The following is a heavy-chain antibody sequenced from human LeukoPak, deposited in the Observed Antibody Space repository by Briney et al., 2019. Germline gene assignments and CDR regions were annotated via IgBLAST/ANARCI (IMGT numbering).Heavy chain of an antibody. Sequence: PSETLSLTCTVSGGSISSGGYYWSWVRQAPGKGLEWIGYIYHSGSTYYNPSLKSRVTISVDTSKNQFSLKLSSVTAADTAVYYCARGSTYSSSWAYYFDYWGQGTLVTVSS. V-gene: IGHV4-30-2*01. D-gene: IGHD6-13*01. CDR1: GGSISSGGYY. CDR3: ARGSTYSSSWAYYFDY. J-gene: IGHJ4*02. CDR2: IYHSGST.